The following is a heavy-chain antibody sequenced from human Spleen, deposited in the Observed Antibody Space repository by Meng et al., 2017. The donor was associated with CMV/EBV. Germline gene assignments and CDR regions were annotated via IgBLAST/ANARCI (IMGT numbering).Heavy chain of an antibody. J-gene: IGHJ4*02. CDR2: ISSSSYI. CDR1: GFTFSSYS. CDR3: ARVGSSWSNDY. V-gene: IGHV3-21*01. D-gene: IGHD6-13*01. Sequence: GESLKISCAASGFTFSSYSMNWVRQAPGKGLEWVSSISSSSYIYYADSVKGRFTISRDNAKNSLCLQMNSLRAEDTAVYYCARVGSSWSNDYWGQGTLVTVSS.